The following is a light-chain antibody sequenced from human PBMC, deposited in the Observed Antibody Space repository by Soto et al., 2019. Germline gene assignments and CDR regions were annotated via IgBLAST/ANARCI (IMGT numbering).Light chain of an antibody. CDR3: HQHVNLSLT. Sequence: EIVMTQSPATLSVSPGDTATLSCRASQSVFNNLAWYQQKPGQAPRLLIYRVSTRATGIPARFSGSGSGTEFTLTISSLQSEDFAVYFSHQHVNLSLTFGGGTKVEIK. CDR1: QSVFNN. V-gene: IGKV3-15*01. CDR2: RVS. J-gene: IGKJ4*01.